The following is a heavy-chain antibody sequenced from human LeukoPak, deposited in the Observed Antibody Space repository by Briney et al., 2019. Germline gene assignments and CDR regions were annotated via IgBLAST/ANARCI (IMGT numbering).Heavy chain of an antibody. V-gene: IGHV3-43D*03. D-gene: IGHD6-19*01. Sequence: GGSLRLSCAASGFTFDDYAMRWVRQAPGKGLEWVSLISWDGGSTYYADSVKGRFTISRDNSKNSLYLQMNSLRAEDTALYYCAKDSAAVARQFDYWGQGTLVTVSS. CDR1: GFTFDDYA. J-gene: IGHJ4*02. CDR2: ISWDGGST. CDR3: AKDSAAVARQFDY.